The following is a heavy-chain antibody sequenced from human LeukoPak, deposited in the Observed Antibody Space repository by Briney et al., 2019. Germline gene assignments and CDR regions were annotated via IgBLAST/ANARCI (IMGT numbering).Heavy chain of an antibody. D-gene: IGHD1-14*01. J-gene: IGHJ6*02. CDR1: GFSLSSYW. V-gene: IGHV3-74*01. CDR2: INSDGSTT. Sequence: PGGSLRLSCAASGFSLSSYWMHWVRQAPGKGLVWVSRINSDGSTTNYADSVKGRFTISRDNSKNTLYLQMNSLRAEDTAVYYCAKLTLFSANYYYYGMDVWGQGTTVTVSS. CDR3: AKLTLFSANYYYYGMDV.